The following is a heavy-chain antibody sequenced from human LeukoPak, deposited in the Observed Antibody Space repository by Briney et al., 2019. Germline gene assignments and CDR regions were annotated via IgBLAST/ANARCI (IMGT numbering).Heavy chain of an antibody. D-gene: IGHD2-15*01. CDR1: GFTFNRYN. Sequence: GGSLRLSCAASGFTFNRYNMKWGRRAPGKGVEWGSSISTSSNNIYYADSGRGRFTISRDNAKNSLYVKMNRVRDEDTELYSSARGADGVSSNSRGWFDPWGQGTLVTVSS. CDR2: ISTSSNNI. J-gene: IGHJ5*02. CDR3: ARGADGVSSNSRGWFDP. V-gene: IGHV3-21*01.